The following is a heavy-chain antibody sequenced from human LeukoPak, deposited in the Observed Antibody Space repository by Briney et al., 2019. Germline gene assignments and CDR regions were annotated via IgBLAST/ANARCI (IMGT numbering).Heavy chain of an antibody. CDR3: AREGGYSYGIDAFDI. CDR1: GSTFSSYA. CDR2: ISAGGGST. V-gene: IGHV3-23*01. Sequence: GGSLRLSCTASGSTFSSYAMSWVRQAPGKGLEYVSTISAGGGSTFYADSMKGRSAISRDNSRNTVYLQMNSLRAEDTAVYYCAREGGYSYGIDAFDIWGQGTMVTVSS. J-gene: IGHJ3*02. D-gene: IGHD5-18*01.